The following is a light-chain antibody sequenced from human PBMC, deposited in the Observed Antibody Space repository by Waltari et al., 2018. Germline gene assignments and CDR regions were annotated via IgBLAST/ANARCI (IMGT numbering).Light chain of an antibody. J-gene: IGLJ2*01. Sequence: SSELTQDPAVSVALGQTVRSTCQGDSLRSYYASWYQQKPGQAPLLVNYGKNNRPSGIPDRFSGSSSGNTASLTITGAQAEDEADYYCNSRDSSGNVVFGGGTKLTVL. CDR2: GKN. V-gene: IGLV3-19*01. CDR1: SLRSYY. CDR3: NSRDSSGNVV.